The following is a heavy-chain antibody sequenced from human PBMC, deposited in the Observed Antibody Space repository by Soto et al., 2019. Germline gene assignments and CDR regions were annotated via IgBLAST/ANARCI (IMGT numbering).Heavy chain of an antibody. CDR3: ARVNTPYYDFWSGYYPLDY. CDR1: GFTFSSYG. D-gene: IGHD3-3*01. Sequence: GGSLRLSCAASGFTFSSYGMHWVRQAPGKGLEWVAVIWYDGSNKYYADSVKGRFTISRDNSKNTLYLQMNSLRAEDTAVYYCARVNTPYYDFWSGYYPLDYWGQGTLVTVSS. CDR2: IWYDGSNK. V-gene: IGHV3-33*01. J-gene: IGHJ4*02.